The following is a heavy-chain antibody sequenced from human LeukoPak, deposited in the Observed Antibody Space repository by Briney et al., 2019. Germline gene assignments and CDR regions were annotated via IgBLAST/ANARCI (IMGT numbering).Heavy chain of an antibody. CDR3: ARVTFGGVVADFDY. D-gene: IGHD3-16*02. J-gene: IGHJ4*02. CDR2: MNPNSGNT. Sequence: GASVKVSCKASGYTFASYDINWVRQATGQALEWMGWMNPNSGNTGYAQKFQGRVTMTSNTSISTAYMELSSRRSEDTVVHYCARVTFGGVVADFDYWGQGTLVTVSS. V-gene: IGHV1-8*01. CDR1: GYTFASYD.